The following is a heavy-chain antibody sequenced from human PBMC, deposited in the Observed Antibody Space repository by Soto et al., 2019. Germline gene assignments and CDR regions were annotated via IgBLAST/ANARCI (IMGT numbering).Heavy chain of an antibody. CDR3: AREYAFSSDY. D-gene: IGHD2-2*01. Sequence: PSQSLRSTGSVFGGSMRSYYWCWIRQPPGKGLEWIGYIHDSGITDYNPSLKSRATISIDTFRNQISLNLHSVTAADTAVYYCAREYAFSSDYWGQGTVITVS. V-gene: IGHV4-59*01. CDR1: GGSMRSYY. CDR2: IHDSGIT. J-gene: IGHJ4*02.